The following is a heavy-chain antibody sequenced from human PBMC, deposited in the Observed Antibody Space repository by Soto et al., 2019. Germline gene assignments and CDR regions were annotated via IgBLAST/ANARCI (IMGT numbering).Heavy chain of an antibody. D-gene: IGHD4-17*01. CDR2: INHSGST. V-gene: IGHV4-34*01. CDR3: ARGPPGGGDYAELFDY. Sequence: QVQLQQWGAGLLKPSETLSLTCAVYGGSFSGYYWSWIRQPPGKGLEWIGEINHSGSTNYNPSLKSRVPIPVDTSKNQFSLKLSSVTAADPAVYYCARGPPGGGDYAELFDYWGQGTLVTVSS. CDR1: GGSFSGYY. J-gene: IGHJ4*02.